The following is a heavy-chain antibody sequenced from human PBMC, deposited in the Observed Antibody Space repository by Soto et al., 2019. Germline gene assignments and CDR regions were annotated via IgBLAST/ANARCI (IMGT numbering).Heavy chain of an antibody. CDR3: ARVKVPAAILGAFDL. CDR1: GYTFSTYG. V-gene: IGHV1-18*01. Sequence: ASVKVSCKASGYTFSTYGITWVRQAPGQGLEWMGWINPLKGDTNSAARFQDRLTMTTDTSTRTAYMELRSLTSDDTAVYYCARVKVPAAILGAFDLWGKGTGVTVSS. D-gene: IGHD2-2*02. J-gene: IGHJ3*01. CDR2: INPLKGDT.